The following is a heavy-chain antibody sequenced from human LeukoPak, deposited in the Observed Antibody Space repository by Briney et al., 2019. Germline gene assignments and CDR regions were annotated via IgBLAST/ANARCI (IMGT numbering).Heavy chain of an antibody. D-gene: IGHD1-26*01. V-gene: IGHV3-23*01. Sequence: GGSLRLSCAASGFTFSSYSVNWVRQAPGKGLEWVSAISGSGGSTYYADSVKGRFTISRDNSKNTLYLQMNSLRAEDTAVYYCAKQQGGSYHPSFDYWGQGTLVTVSS. CDR3: AKQQGGSYHPSFDY. CDR2: ISGSGGST. CDR1: GFTFSSYS. J-gene: IGHJ4*02.